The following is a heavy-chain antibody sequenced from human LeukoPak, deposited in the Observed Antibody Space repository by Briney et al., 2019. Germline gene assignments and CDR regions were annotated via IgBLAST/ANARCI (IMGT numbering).Heavy chain of an antibody. Sequence: HPGGSLRLSCAASGFTFSDYTINWVRQAPGKGLEWVAIIWFDGSQKYYTDSVKGRFTISRDNSGNTLYLQMNSLTVEDTAVYYCARVYGNYPYSPDYWGQGTLVTVSS. CDR1: GFTFSDYT. V-gene: IGHV3-33*08. D-gene: IGHD1-7*01. CDR3: ARVYGNYPYSPDY. CDR2: IWFDGSQK. J-gene: IGHJ4*02.